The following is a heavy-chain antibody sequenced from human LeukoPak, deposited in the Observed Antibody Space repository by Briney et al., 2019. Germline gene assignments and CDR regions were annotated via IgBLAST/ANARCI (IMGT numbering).Heavy chain of an antibody. J-gene: IGHJ4*02. CDR1: GFTFSSYS. Sequence: GGSLRLSCAASGFTFSSYSMNWVRQAPGKGLEWVSYISSSSSTIYYADSVKGRFTISRDNAKNSLYLQMNSLRAEDTAVYYCARDLGYYYDSIRLDYWGQGTLVTVSS. V-gene: IGHV3-48*04. CDR3: ARDLGYYYDSIRLDY. CDR2: ISSSSSTI. D-gene: IGHD3-22*01.